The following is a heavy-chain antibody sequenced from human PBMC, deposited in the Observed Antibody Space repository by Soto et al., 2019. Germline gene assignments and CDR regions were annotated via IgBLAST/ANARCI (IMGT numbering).Heavy chain of an antibody. V-gene: IGHV1-69*02. D-gene: IGHD1-26*01. Sequence: QVQLVQSGAEVKKPGSSVKVSCKASGGTFSSYTISWVRQAPGQGLEWMGRIIPILGIANYAQKFQGRVKITADKSTSTAYMELSSLRSEDTAVYYCARGIGGSDDNYWGQGTLVTVSS. CDR2: IIPILGIA. J-gene: IGHJ4*02. CDR3: ARGIGGSDDNY. CDR1: GGTFSSYT.